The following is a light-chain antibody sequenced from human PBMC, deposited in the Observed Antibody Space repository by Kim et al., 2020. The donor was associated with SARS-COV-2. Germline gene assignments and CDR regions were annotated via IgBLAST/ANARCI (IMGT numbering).Light chain of an antibody. CDR1: SSDVGVYNY. J-gene: IGLJ1*01. Sequence: GQSITISCTGTSSDVGVYNYVSWYQQHPGKAPKLMIYDVSKRPSGVSTRFSGSKSGNTASLTISGLQAEDEADYYCSSYTSSSTFVFGTGTKVTVL. V-gene: IGLV2-14*04. CDR2: DVS. CDR3: SSYTSSSTFV.